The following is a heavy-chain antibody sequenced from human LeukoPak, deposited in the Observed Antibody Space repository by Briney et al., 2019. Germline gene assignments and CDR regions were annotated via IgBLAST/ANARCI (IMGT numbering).Heavy chain of an antibody. CDR2: ISYDGSNK. D-gene: IGHD1-26*01. J-gene: IGHJ4*02. CDR3: AKDQLEWELRMKQCFDY. Sequence: GGSLRLSCAASGFTFSSYAMHWVRQAPGKGLEWVAVISYDGSNKYYADSVKGRFTISRDNSKNTLYLQMNSLRAEDTAVYYCAKDQLEWELRMKQCFDYWGQGTLVTVSS. V-gene: IGHV3-30*04. CDR1: GFTFSSYA.